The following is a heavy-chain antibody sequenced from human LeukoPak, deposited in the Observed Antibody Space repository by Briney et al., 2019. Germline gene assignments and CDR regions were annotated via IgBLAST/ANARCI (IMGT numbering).Heavy chain of an antibody. CDR1: GFTFSSYW. CDR2: IKQDGSEK. CDR3: AIVVVVAAYAEYFRH. D-gene: IGHD2-15*01. V-gene: IGHV3-7*01. Sequence: GGSLRLSCAASGFTFSSYWMSWVRQAPGKGLEWVANIKQDGSEKYYVDSVKGRFTISRDNAKKSLYLQMNSLRAEDTALYYCAIVVVVAAYAEYFRHWGQGTLVTVSS. J-gene: IGHJ1*01.